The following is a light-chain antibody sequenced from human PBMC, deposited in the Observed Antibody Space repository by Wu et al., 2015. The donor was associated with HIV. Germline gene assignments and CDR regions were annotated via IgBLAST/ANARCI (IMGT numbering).Light chain of an antibody. CDR2: GAS. V-gene: IGKV1-NL1*01. CDR1: QVISNS. J-gene: IGKJ1*01. Sequence: DIQMTQSPSSLSASVGDRVTITCRASQVISNSLAWYQQKPGKAPKLLLYGASKLESGVPSRFSGSGSVTGYTLTISSLLPEDSATYYCQQHYSTPSTFGQGTKVEIK. CDR3: QQHYSTPST.